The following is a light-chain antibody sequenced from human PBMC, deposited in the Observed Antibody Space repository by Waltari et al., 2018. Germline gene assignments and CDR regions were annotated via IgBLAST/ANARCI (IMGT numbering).Light chain of an antibody. CDR1: QSVSSS. CDR2: GAS. Sequence: EIVMTQSPVTLSVSPGERATLSCRASQSVSSSLAWYQQKPGQAPRLLIYGASTRATGIPARFSGSGSGTEFTLTISSLQSEDLAIYYCQQYDNLPPITFGQGTRLEIK. CDR3: QQYDNLPPIT. J-gene: IGKJ5*01. V-gene: IGKV3-15*01.